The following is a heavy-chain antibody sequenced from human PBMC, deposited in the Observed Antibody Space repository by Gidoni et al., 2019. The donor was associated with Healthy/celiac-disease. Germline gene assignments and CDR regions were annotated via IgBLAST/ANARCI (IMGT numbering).Heavy chain of an antibody. CDR3: AGTLSITMITRRAFDI. J-gene: IGHJ3*02. D-gene: IGHD3-22*01. V-gene: IGHV1-69*06. CDR2: IIPIFGTA. Sequence: APGQGLEWMGGIIPIFGTANYAQKFQGRVTITADKSTSTAYMELSSLRSEDTAVYYCAGTLSITMITRRAFDIWGQGTMVTVSS.